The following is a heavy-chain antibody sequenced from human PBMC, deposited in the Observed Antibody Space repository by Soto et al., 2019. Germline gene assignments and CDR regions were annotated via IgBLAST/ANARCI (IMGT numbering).Heavy chain of an antibody. J-gene: IGHJ6*02. CDR2: INRRGPST. CDR3: VRGTPTPGLDI. V-gene: IGHV3-7*03. Sequence: GGSLRLSCVGSGLRFSDYPLNWLRQAPGQGLERVANINRRGPSTNYVDSVRGRFYTSRDNTRNSFYLNMDSLRVGDTATYYCVRGTPTPGLDIWGRGTTVTVSS. D-gene: IGHD1-1*01. CDR1: GLRFSDYP.